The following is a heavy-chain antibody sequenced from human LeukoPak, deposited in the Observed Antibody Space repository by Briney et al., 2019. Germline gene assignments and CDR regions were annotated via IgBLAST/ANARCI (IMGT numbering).Heavy chain of an antibody. CDR3: ARDQWGYYDSSGHGY. J-gene: IGHJ4*02. CDR1: GYTFTSYY. Sequence: ASVKVSCKSSGYTFTSYYIHWVRQAPGQGLEWMGWISAYNGNTNYAQKLQGRVTMTTDTSTSTAYMELRSLRSDDTAVYYCARDQWGYYDSSGHGYWGQGTLVTVSS. CDR2: ISAYNGNT. D-gene: IGHD3-22*01. V-gene: IGHV1-18*04.